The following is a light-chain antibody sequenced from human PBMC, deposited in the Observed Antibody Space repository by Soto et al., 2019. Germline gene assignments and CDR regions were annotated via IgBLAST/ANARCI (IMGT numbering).Light chain of an antibody. CDR2: EAF. CDR1: QSISSY. Sequence: EIVLTQSPATLSLSPGERATLSCRASQSISSYLAWYQQKPGQAPRLLIYEAFNRASGTPARFSGRGSGTDFTLTISSLEPEDFAVYYCQQRSNWPSFGPGTRVDVK. CDR3: QQRSNWPS. V-gene: IGKV3-11*01. J-gene: IGKJ3*01.